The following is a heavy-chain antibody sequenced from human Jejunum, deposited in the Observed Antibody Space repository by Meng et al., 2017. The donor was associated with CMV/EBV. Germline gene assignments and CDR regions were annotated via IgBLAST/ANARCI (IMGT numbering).Heavy chain of an antibody. CDR2: INPNTGDT. CDR3: AEGLYYSDSSAPMGF. CDR1: GYAFSAFY. D-gene: IGHD3-22*01. V-gene: IGHV1-2*02. Sequence: SGYAFSAFYMHWVRQAPGQGLEWMGWINPNTGDTKYVQKFQGRVTMTWDTSIKTASMELSGLRSDDTAVYYCAEGLYYSDSSAPMGFRGQGTLVTVSS. J-gene: IGHJ4*02.